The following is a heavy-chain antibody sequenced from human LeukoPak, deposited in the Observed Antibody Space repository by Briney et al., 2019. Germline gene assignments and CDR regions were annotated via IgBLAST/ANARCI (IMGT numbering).Heavy chain of an antibody. J-gene: IGHJ3*02. V-gene: IGHV4-34*01. CDR2: INHSGGT. Sequence: SETLSLTCAVYGGSFSGYYWSWFRQPPGKGLEWIGEINHSGGTNYNPSLKSRILISADASKNQFSLKLSSVTAADTAVYYCAVAGIVAEDAFDIWGQGTMVTVSS. CDR1: GGSFSGYY. D-gene: IGHD6-13*01. CDR3: AVAGIVAEDAFDI.